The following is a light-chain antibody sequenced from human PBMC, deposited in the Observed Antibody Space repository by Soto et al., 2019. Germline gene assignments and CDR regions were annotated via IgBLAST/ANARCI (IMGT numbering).Light chain of an antibody. CDR1: QSIGTF. V-gene: IGKV3-11*01. CDR2: DAS. J-gene: IGKJ1*01. Sequence: EIVLTQSPATLSLSPGERATLSCRASQSIGTFFAWYQQKPGQAPRLLIYDASNRATGLPARFSGSGSGTDFTLTISGLQSEDFAVYFCQQYADWPKTFGPGTKVDIK. CDR3: QQYADWPKT.